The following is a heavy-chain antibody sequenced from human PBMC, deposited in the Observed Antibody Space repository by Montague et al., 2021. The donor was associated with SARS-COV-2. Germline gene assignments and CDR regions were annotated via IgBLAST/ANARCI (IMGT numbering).Heavy chain of an antibody. CDR3: ARAFPRWLQFDPYFDY. D-gene: IGHD5-24*01. Sequence: SETLSLTCAVYGGSFSGYYWSWIRQPPGQGMEWIGYIYYSGSTNYNPSPTSRVTISVDTSKNQFSLELSSVTAADAAVYYCARAFPRWLQFDPYFDYWGQGTLVTVSS. J-gene: IGHJ4*02. V-gene: IGHV4-59*01. CDR2: IYYSGST. CDR1: GGSFSGYY.